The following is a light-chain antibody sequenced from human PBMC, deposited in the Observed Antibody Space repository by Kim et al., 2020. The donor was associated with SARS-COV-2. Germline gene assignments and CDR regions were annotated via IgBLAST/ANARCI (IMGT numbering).Light chain of an antibody. V-gene: IGLV10-54*01. Sequence: SQTATLSCTGSRNNVGNEGSAWLQQHQGHPPNLLSYRNNNRPSGISERLSASRSGNTASLTISGLQPEDEADYCCTAWVSSLSAWVFGGGTKVTVL. CDR1: RNNVGNEG. J-gene: IGLJ3*02. CDR2: RNN. CDR3: TAWVSSLSAWV.